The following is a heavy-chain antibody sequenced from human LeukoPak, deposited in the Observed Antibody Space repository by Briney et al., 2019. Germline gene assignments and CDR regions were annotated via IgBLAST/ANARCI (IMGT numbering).Heavy chain of an antibody. CDR3: ARGYYYGSGSYNY. CDR1: GYTFTGYY. V-gene: IGHV1-2*02. CDR2: INPNSGGT. D-gene: IGHD3-10*01. J-gene: IGHJ4*02. Sequence: ASVKVSCKASGYTFTGYYMHWARQAPGQGLEWMGWINPNSGGTNYAQKFQGRVTMTRDTSISTAYMELSRLRSDDTAVYYCARGYYYGSGSYNYWGQGTLVTVSS.